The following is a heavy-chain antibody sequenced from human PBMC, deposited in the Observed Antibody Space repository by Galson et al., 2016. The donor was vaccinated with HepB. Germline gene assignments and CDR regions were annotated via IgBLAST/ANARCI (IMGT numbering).Heavy chain of an antibody. CDR3: ARTFSTRWGGDAFDV. V-gene: IGHV5-51*01. CDR2: IYPGDSDA. CDR1: GYSFHRYW. D-gene: IGHD3-10*01. J-gene: IGHJ3*01. Sequence: QSGAEVKKPGESLKISCQASGYSFHRYWIGWVRQMPGKGLEWVGTIYPGDSDAKYSPSVQGRVTISADKSIFTAYLHWSSLRASDTAIYYCARTFSTRWGGDAFDVWGQGTLVTVSS.